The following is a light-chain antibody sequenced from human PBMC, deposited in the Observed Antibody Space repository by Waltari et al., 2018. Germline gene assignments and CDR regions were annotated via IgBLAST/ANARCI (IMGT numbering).Light chain of an antibody. V-gene: IGKV3-15*01. Sequence: EVVMTQSPATLSVSPGGRATLSCRPSQSIATNLAWYQQRRGQAPRLLIFDASTRATSISGRFSGSGSGTEFTLTISSLQSEDSAVYYCQQYNRWPPITFGQGTRLEIK. J-gene: IGKJ5*01. CDR3: QQYNRWPPIT. CDR2: DAS. CDR1: QSIATN.